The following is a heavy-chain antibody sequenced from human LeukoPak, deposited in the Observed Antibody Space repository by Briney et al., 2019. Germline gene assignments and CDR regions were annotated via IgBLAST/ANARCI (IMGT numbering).Heavy chain of an antibody. D-gene: IGHD2-15*01. CDR1: GGSISSGSYY. V-gene: IGHV4-39*07. CDR2: IYYSGST. Sequence: PSQTLSLTCTVSGGSISSGSYYWSWIRQPAGKGLEWIGSIYYSGSTYYNPSLKSRVTISVDTSKNQFSLKLSSVTAADTAVYYCARRTSLGYCPGGYCYVNDYWGQGTLVTVSS. CDR3: ARRTSLGYCPGGYCYVNDY. J-gene: IGHJ4*02.